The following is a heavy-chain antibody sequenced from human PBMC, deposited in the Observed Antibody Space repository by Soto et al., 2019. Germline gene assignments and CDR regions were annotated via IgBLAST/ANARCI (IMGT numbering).Heavy chain of an antibody. CDR2: MNPNSGNT. CDR3: ASERWGTTHT. V-gene: IGHV1-8*01. J-gene: IGHJ4*02. Sequence: QVQLVQSGAEVKKPGASVKVSCKASGYTFTSYDINWVRQATGQGLEWMGGMNPNSGNTGDAQKLEGRVAMTRNTSRSTAYMELSSRRCEDTAGYYCASERWGTTHTWGKGTLGTVSS. CDR1: GYTFTSYD. D-gene: IGHD3-16*01.